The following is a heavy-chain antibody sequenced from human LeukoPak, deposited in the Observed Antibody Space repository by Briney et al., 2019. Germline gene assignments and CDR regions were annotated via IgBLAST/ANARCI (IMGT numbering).Heavy chain of an antibody. CDR1: GGTFTSCY. CDR2: INPSGGST. J-gene: IGHJ4*02. V-gene: IGHV1-46*01. Sequence: ASVKVSCKASGGTFTSCYMHWVRQAPGQGLEWMGIINPSGGSTSYAQKFQGRVTMTRDTSTSTVYMELSSLRSEDTAVYYCARDRLPLLRSTAARGPSDYWGQGTLVTVSS. D-gene: IGHD6-6*01. CDR3: ARDRLPLLRSTAARGPSDY.